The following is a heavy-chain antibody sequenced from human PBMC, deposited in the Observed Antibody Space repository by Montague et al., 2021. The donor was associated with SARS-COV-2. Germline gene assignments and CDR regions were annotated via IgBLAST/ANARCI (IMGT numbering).Heavy chain of an antibody. V-gene: IGHV2-70*01. D-gene: IGHD4-17*01. J-gene: IGHJ6*04. CDR1: GFSLSTSGMC. CDR3: ARIPAVTTGLNYYYYGGMDA. CDR2: IDWDDDK. Sequence: PALVKPTQTLTLTCTFPGFSLSTSGMCVSWIRQPPGKALEWLALIDWDDDKYYSTSLKTRLTISKDTSKNQVVLTMTNMDPVDTATYYCARIPAVTTGLNYYYYGGMDAWGKGTTVTVSS.